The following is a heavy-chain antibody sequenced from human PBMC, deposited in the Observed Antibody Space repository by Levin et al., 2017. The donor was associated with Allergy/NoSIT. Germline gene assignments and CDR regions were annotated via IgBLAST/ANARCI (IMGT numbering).Heavy chain of an antibody. D-gene: IGHD2-2*03. J-gene: IGHJ4*02. V-gene: IGHV1-8*01. Sequence: GESLKISCKASGYTFTSYDINWVRQATGQGLEWMGWMNPNSGNTGYAQKFQGRVTMTRNTSISTAYMELSSLRSEDTAVYYCARSASVRPPGWMMGYWGQGTLVTVSS. CDR2: MNPNSGNT. CDR3: ARSASVRPPGWMMGY. CDR1: GYTFTSYD.